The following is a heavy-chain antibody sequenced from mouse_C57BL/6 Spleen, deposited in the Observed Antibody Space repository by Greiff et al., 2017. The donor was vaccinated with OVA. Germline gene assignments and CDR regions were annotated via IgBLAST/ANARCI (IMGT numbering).Heavy chain of an antibody. Sequence: EVNVVESGGGLVKPGGSLKLSCAASGFTFSDYGMHWVRQAPEKGLEWVAYISSGSSTIYYADTVKGRFTISRDNAKNTLFLQMTSLRSEDTAMYYCARHGSSSSYFDYWGQGTTLTVSS. J-gene: IGHJ2*01. CDR2: ISSGSSTI. CDR3: ARHGSSSSYFDY. CDR1: GFTFSDYG. V-gene: IGHV5-17*01. D-gene: IGHD1-1*01.